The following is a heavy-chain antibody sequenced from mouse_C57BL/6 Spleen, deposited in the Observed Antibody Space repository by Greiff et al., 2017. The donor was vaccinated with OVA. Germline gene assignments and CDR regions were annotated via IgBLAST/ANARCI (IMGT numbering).Heavy chain of an antibody. V-gene: IGHV2-6*02. CDR1: GFSLTSYS. J-gene: IGHJ4*01. CDR2: IWSDGST. D-gene: IGHD2-1*01. CDR3: AREEGNYYAMDY. Sequence: QVQLQESGPGLVAPSQSLSITCTVSGFSLTSYSVHWVRQTPGKGLEWLVVIWSDGSTTSNSALKTRMSISKYNYKSQVFLKMNGIQTDDTAGYYCAREEGNYYAMDYWGQGTSVTVSS.